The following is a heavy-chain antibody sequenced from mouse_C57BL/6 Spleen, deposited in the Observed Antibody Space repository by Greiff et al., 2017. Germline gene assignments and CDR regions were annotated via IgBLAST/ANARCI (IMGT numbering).Heavy chain of an antibody. V-gene: IGHV5-9*01. J-gene: IGHJ2*01. CDR3: ARHMYFDY. CDR2: ISGGGGNT. CDR1: GFTFSSYT. Sequence: DVQLVESGGGLVKPGGSLKLSCAASGFTFSSYTMSWVRQTPEKRLEWVATISGGGGNTYYPDSVKGRFTISRDNAKNTLYLQMSSLRSEDTALYYCARHMYFDYWGQGTTLTVSS.